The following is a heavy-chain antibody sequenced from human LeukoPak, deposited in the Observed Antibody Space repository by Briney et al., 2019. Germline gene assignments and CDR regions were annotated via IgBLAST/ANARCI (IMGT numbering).Heavy chain of an antibody. CDR1: GFTFSSYA. Sequence: GGSLRLSCAASGFTFSSYAMSWVRQAPGEGLQWVSGISGSGSSTYYADSVRGRFTISRDNSKNTLYLQMNSLRAEDTAVYHCANHNWGDDYYFDYWGQGTLVTVSS. V-gene: IGHV3-23*01. J-gene: IGHJ4*02. D-gene: IGHD1-1*01. CDR2: ISGSGSST. CDR3: ANHNWGDDYYFDY.